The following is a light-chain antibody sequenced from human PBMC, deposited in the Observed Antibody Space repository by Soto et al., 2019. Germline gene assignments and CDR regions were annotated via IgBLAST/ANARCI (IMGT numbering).Light chain of an antibody. J-gene: IGKJ1*01. Sequence: IVLTQPPGTLSLSPGERATLSCRDSQSVSSSYLAWYQQKPGQAPRLLIYGASSRATGIPDRFSGSGSGADFTLTISRLEPEDFAVYYCQQYGSSRTFGQGTKVDIK. CDR1: QSVSSSY. CDR2: GAS. CDR3: QQYGSSRT. V-gene: IGKV3-20*01.